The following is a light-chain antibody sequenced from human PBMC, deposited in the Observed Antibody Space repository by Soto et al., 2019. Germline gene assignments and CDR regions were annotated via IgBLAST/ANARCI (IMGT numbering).Light chain of an antibody. J-gene: IGKJ1*01. V-gene: IGKV1-39*01. CDR1: QSISIY. Sequence: DIQMTQSPSSLSASVGDRVTITCRASQSISIYLNWYQLKPGKAPKLLIYAASSLQSGVPSRFSGSGSGTDFTLTISSLQPEDIATYYCQQSYSTPRTFGQGTKVDIK. CDR2: AAS. CDR3: QQSYSTPRT.